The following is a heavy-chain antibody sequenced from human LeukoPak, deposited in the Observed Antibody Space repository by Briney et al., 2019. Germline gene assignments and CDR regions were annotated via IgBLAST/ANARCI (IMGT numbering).Heavy chain of an antibody. CDR1: GGTFSSYA. CDR2: IIPIFGIA. V-gene: IGHV1-69*04. Sequence: SVKVSCKASGGTFSSYAISWVRQAPGQGLEWMGRIIPIFGIANYAQKFQGRVTITADKSTSTAYMELSSLRSEDTAGYYCAGSSYGDYGFTTSSFDYWGQGTLVTVSS. CDR3: AGSSYGDYGFTTSSFDY. J-gene: IGHJ4*02. D-gene: IGHD4-17*01.